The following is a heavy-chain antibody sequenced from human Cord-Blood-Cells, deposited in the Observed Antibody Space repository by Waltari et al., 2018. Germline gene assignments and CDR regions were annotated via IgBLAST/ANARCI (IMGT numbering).Heavy chain of an antibody. J-gene: IGHJ3*02. CDR2: TIPNLGIT. CDR1: AGTRRTHA. Sequence: VQRLQSGAAVKKPGSSVEVSCMASAGTRRTHAISWVRPATGQGLEWRGRTIPNLGITSCATKFQGRVTITADKSTSTAYMELSSLRSEDTAVYYCARAMEGCSSTSCYAFDIWGQGTMVTVSS. CDR3: ARAMEGCSSTSCYAFDI. V-gene: IGHV1-69*09. D-gene: IGHD2-2*01.